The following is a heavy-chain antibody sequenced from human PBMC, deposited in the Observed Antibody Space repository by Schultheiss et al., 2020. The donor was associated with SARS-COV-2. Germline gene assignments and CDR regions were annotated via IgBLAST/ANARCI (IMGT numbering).Heavy chain of an antibody. CDR1: GFTFSSYA. J-gene: IGHJ6*02. D-gene: IGHD4-17*01. Sequence: GESLKISCAASGFTFSSYAMHWVRQAPGKGLEWVAVIWYDGSNKYYADSVKGRFTISRDNAKKSLYLQMNSLRAEDTAVYYCAKPPHYGDYANYYYYGMDVWGQGTTVTVSS. CDR3: AKPPHYGDYANYYYYGMDV. CDR2: IWYDGSNK. V-gene: IGHV3-33*03.